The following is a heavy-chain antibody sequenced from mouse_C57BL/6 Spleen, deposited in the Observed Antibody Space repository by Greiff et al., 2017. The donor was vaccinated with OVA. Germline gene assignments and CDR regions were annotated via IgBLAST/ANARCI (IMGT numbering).Heavy chain of an antibody. J-gene: IGHJ2*01. CDR1: GYTFTSYG. D-gene: IGHD2-3*01. CDR3: ARSDDGYYKNDY. CDR2: IYPRSGNT. Sequence: QVQLQQSGAELARPGASVKLSCKASGYTFTSYGISWVKQRTGQGLEWIGEIYPRSGNTYYTEKFKGKATLTADKSSSTAYMELRSLTSEDSAVYFCARSDDGYYKNDYWGQGTTLTVSS. V-gene: IGHV1-81*01.